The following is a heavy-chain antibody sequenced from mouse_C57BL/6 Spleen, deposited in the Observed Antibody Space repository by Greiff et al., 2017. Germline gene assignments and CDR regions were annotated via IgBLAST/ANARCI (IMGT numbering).Heavy chain of an antibody. D-gene: IGHD4-1*01. Sequence: EVKLVESGGGLVKPGGSLKLSCAASGFTFSDYGMYWVRQAPEKGLEWVAYISSGISTIYYADTVKGRFPISRDNAKNTLFLQMASLRSADTAMYYCAPNRDVGAMDYWGQGTSVTVSS. CDR3: APNRDVGAMDY. J-gene: IGHJ4*01. CDR1: GFTFSDYG. V-gene: IGHV5-17*01. CDR2: ISSGISTI.